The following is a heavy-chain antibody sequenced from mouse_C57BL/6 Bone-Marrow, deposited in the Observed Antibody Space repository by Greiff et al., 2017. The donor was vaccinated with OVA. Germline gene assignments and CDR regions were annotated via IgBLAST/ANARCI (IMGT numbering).Heavy chain of an antibody. J-gene: IGHJ1*03. D-gene: IGHD2-3*01. Sequence: EVQLQQSGPELVKPGASVKISCKASGYTFTDYYMNWVKQSHGKSLEWIGDINPNNGGTSYNQKFKGKATLTVDKSSSTAYMELRSLTSEDSAVYYCARWLLPSYWYFDVWGTETTVTVSS. V-gene: IGHV1-26*01. CDR1: GYTFTDYY. CDR2: INPNNGGT. CDR3: ARWLLPSYWYFDV.